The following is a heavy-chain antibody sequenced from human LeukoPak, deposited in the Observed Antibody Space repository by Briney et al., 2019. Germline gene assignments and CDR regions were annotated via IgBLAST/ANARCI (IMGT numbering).Heavy chain of an antibody. J-gene: IGHJ3*02. Sequence: SETLSLTCTVIIGSIEKYYWSWIRQPPGKGLEWIGYISYSGTTKYNPSLKSRVTMSVDTSKHQFSLHLSSVTAADTAVYYCARDWEAGYNWNVDAFDIWGQGTMVTVSS. V-gene: IGHV4-59*01. CDR2: ISYSGTT. CDR1: IGSIEKYY. D-gene: IGHD1-1*01. CDR3: ARDWEAGYNWNVDAFDI.